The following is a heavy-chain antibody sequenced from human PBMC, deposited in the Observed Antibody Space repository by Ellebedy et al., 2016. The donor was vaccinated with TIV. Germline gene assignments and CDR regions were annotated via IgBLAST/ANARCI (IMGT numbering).Heavy chain of an antibody. V-gene: IGHV5-51*01. CDR1: GSSYW. Sequence: GESLKISCQGSGSSYWIAWVRQMPGKGLEWMGIIYPGDFDTRYSPSFQGQVTISADRFINIAYLQWSSLKASDTAMYYCAKRLRVDIPGSDGFDVWGQGTMVTVSS. CDR3: AKRLRVDIPGSDGFDV. CDR2: IYPGDFDT. J-gene: IGHJ3*01. D-gene: IGHD1-26*01.